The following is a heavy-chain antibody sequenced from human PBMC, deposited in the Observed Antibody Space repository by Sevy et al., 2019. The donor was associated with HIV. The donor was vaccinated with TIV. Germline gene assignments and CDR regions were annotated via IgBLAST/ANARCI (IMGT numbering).Heavy chain of an antibody. CDR1: GFTFSNFW. D-gene: IGHD2-2*01. CDR3: ARGTRGLPSS. CDR2: INTDGNSI. J-gene: IGHJ5*02. Sequence: GGSLRLSCAASGFTFSNFWMHWVRQGPGKGRVWVSRINTDGNSISYADSVKGRFTISRDNAKTTVFLQMNSLRSEDTAVYYCARGTRGLPSSWGQGTLVTVSS. V-gene: IGHV3-74*01.